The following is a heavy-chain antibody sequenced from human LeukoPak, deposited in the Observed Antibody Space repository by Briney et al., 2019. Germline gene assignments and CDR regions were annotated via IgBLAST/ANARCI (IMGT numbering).Heavy chain of an antibody. CDR1: GGSISSSSYY. CDR2: ISGSGGST. V-gene: IGHV3-23*01. D-gene: IGHD6-13*01. CDR3: AKSIQQQRSWNWFDP. Sequence: PSETLPLTCTVSGGSISSSSYYWGWVRQAPGKGLEWVSAISGSGGSTYYADSVKGRFTISRDNSKNTLYLQMNSLRAEDTAVYYCAKSIQQQRSWNWFDPWGQGTLVTVSS. J-gene: IGHJ5*02.